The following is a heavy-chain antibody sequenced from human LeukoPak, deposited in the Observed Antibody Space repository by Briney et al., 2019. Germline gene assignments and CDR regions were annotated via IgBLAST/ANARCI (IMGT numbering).Heavy chain of an antibody. CDR3: AIERGGYCSGGSCFDY. CDR2: IIPIFGTA. J-gene: IGHJ4*02. D-gene: IGHD2-15*01. CDR1: GRTFSSYA. V-gene: IGHV1-69*05. Sequence: ASVKVSCKASGRTFSSYAISWVRQAPGQGLEWMGRIIPIFGTANYAQKFQGRVTITTDESTSTAYMELSSLRSEDTAVYYCAIERGGYCSGGSCFDYWGQGTLVTVSS.